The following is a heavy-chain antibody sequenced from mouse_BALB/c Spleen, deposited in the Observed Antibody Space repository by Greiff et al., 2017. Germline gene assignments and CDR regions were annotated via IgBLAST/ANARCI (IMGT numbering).Heavy chain of an antibody. CDR3: ARGRGTSDY. CDR2: ISSGGST. CDR1: GFTFSSYA. V-gene: IGHV5-6-5*01. D-gene: IGHD3-1*01. Sequence: EVQLVESGGGLVKPGGSLKLSCAASGFTFSSYAMSWVRQTPEKRLEWVASISSGGSTYYPDSVKGRFTISRDNARNILYLQMSSLRSEDTAMYYCARGRGTSDYWGQGTTLTVSS. J-gene: IGHJ2*01.